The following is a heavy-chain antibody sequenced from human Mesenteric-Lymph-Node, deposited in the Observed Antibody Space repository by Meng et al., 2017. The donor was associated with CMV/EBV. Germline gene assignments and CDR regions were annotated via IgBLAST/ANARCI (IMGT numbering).Heavy chain of an antibody. CDR3: AKGGFCSSTSCASFDP. J-gene: IGHJ5*02. D-gene: IGHD2-2*01. CDR1: GFTFSNHA. V-gene: IGHV3-23*03. CDR2: IYSGGTST. Sequence: GESLKISCAASGFTFSNHAMSWVRQAPGKGLEWVSLIYSGGTSTYYADSMKGRFTISRDNSKNTLYLQMNSLRAEDTAVCYCAKGGFCSSTSCASFDPWGQGTLVTVSS.